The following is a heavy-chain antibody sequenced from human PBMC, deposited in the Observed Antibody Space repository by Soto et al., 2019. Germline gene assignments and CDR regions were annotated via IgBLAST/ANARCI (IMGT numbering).Heavy chain of an antibody. V-gene: IGHV1-46*01. J-gene: IGHJ5*02. CDR1: GGTFSSYA. Sequence: ASVKVSCKASGGTFSSYAISWVRQAPGQGLEWMGVINPHGGSTKYAQKFQGRITMTRDTSRSTVYMELSSLRSDDTAIYYCARSSGGNFGIIIEGSNWFDPWGQGTLVTVS. D-gene: IGHD3-3*01. CDR3: ARSSGGNFGIIIEGSNWFDP. CDR2: INPHGGST.